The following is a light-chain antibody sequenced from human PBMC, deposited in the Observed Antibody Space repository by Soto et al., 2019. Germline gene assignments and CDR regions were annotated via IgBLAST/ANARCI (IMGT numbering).Light chain of an antibody. J-gene: IGLJ1*01. V-gene: IGLV2-14*01. Sequence: QSVLTQPASVSGSPGQSITISCTGTSSDVGGYNYVSWYQQHPGKAPKLMIYDVSNRPSGVSNRFSGSKSGNTASLTISGLQAEDEADYYCNSYKSSSTLVFGTGTEVTVL. CDR1: SSDVGGYNY. CDR2: DVS. CDR3: NSYKSSSTLV.